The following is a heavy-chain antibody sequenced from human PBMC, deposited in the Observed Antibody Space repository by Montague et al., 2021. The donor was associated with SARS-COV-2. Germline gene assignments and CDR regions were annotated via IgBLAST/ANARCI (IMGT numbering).Heavy chain of an antibody. Sequence: SETLSLTCTVSGGSITDYSWTWIRQPPGKALEWIGYVFKSGGTSYNPSLKSRVTMSVDTSKSHFSLRLTSVTAADTAVYYCAGRASSFDNWFDLWGQGALVTVSS. D-gene: IGHD3-10*01. CDR3: AGRASSFDNWFDL. CDR1: GGSITDYS. J-gene: IGHJ5*02. V-gene: IGHV4-59*08. CDR2: VFKSGGT.